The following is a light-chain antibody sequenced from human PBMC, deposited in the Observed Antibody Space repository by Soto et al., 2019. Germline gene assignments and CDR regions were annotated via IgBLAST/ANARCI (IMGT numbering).Light chain of an antibody. J-gene: IGLJ3*02. CDR2: LNSDGSP. Sequence: QSVLTQSPSASASLGASVKLTCTLSSGHSSYAIALHQQQPEKGPRYLMKLNSDGSPSKGDGLPDRSSGSSSGAERYLTISSLQSDEEADYCCQTWGTGIQEFGGGTKLTVL. CDR3: QTWGTGIQE. V-gene: IGLV4-69*01. CDR1: SGHSSYA.